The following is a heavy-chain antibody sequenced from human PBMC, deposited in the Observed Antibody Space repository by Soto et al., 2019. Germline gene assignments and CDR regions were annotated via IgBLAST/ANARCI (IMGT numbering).Heavy chain of an antibody. J-gene: IGHJ4*02. CDR1: GYTFTSYA. CDR2: INAGNGHT. Sequence: QVQLVQSGAEEKKPGASVKVSCKASGYTFTSYAMHWVRQAPGQRLEWMGWINAGNGHTTYSQKFQGRVTIARDTSASTAYMELRSLRSEDTAVYYCGRSIVVVTALDYWGPGTLVSVSS. CDR3: GRSIVVVTALDY. V-gene: IGHV1-3*05. D-gene: IGHD2-21*02.